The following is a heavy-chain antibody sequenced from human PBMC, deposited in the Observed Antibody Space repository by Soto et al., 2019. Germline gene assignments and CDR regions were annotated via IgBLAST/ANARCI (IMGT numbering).Heavy chain of an antibody. D-gene: IGHD2-21*02. CDR1: GFTFSSYA. CDR3: ASLVTAIRSFGVDV. V-gene: IGHV3-30-3*01. CDR2: ISYDGSNK. J-gene: IGHJ6*02. Sequence: QVQLVESGGGVVQPGRSLRLSCAASGFTFSSYAMHWVRQAPGKGLEWVSIISYDGSNKYYADSVEGRFTISRDNSKNTLYLQMTSLRAEDTAVYYCASLVTAIRSFGVDVWGQGTTVTVSS.